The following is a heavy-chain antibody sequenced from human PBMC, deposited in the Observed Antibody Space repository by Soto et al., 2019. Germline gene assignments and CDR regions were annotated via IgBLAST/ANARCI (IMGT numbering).Heavy chain of an antibody. CDR1: GYTFTSSG. V-gene: IGHV1-18*01. Sequence: QVQLVQSGAEVKKPGASVKVSCKASGYTFTSSGFSWVRQAPGQGLEWMAWISAYNGETHYAQKFQGRVTMTTDTSTSTSSRELRGLRSDDTAVYYCARDSGSYMYVSDWGQGTLVTVSS. CDR2: ISAYNGET. J-gene: IGHJ4*02. D-gene: IGHD1-26*01. CDR3: ARDSGSYMYVSD.